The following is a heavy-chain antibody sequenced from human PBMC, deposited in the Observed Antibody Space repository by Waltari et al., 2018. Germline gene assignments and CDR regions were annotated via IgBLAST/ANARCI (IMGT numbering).Heavy chain of an antibody. CDR1: GFTFSSYA. D-gene: IGHD5-18*01. CDR2: IIGIGSST. J-gene: IGHJ4*02. Sequence: EVQLLESGGGLVQPGGSLRLSCAASGFTFSSYAMNWVRQAPGKGLEWVSAIIGIGSSTNDSDSVKGRFAISRDNSRNTLYLQMDSLRAEDTAVYFCASRSYTYGFDHWGQGTLVTVSS. V-gene: IGHV3-23*01. CDR3: ASRSYTYGFDH.